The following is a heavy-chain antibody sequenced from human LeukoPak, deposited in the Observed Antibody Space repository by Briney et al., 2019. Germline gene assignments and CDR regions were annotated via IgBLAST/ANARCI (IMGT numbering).Heavy chain of an antibody. V-gene: IGHV7-4-1*02. CDR2: ITTSTGNP. CDR3: ARGRRPVLAFYYGSGSYTWFDP. CDR1: GYIFTNYA. D-gene: IGHD3-10*01. Sequence: ASVKVSCKASGYIFTNYAINWMRQAPGQGLEWMGWITTSTGNPTYAQGFTGRFVFSSDTSVSTAYLQISSLRAEDTAVYYCARGRRPVLAFYYGSGSYTWFDPWGQGTLVTVSS. J-gene: IGHJ5*02.